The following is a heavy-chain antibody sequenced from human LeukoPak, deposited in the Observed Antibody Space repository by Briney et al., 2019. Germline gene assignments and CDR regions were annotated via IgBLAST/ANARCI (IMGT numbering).Heavy chain of an antibody. J-gene: IGHJ6*02. CDR1: GGTFSSYT. Sequence: ASVKVSCKASGGTFSSYTINWVRQAPGQGLEWMGWINPNSGGTNYAQKFQGRVTMTRDTSISTAYMELSSLRSEDTAVYYCAAVPDIVVVVAAKDYYYGMDVWGQGTTVTVSS. D-gene: IGHD2-15*01. V-gene: IGHV1-2*02. CDR2: INPNSGGT. CDR3: AAVPDIVVVVAAKDYYYGMDV.